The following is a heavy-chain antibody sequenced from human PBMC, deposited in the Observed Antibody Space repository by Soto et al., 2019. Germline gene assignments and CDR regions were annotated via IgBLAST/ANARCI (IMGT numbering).Heavy chain of an antibody. CDR3: ARSLSTISARPDY. J-gene: IGHJ4*02. V-gene: IGHV1-2*02. D-gene: IGHD6-6*01. Sequence: QVQLVQSGAEVKKPGASVEVSCKASGYTFTDYFIHWVRQAPGQGLEWMGWINPNTGGINYAQKFRGRVTMTRDTSISTAYMELRGLRSDDTALYFCARSLSTISARPDYWGQGTLVTVSS. CDR1: GYTFTDYF. CDR2: INPNTGGI.